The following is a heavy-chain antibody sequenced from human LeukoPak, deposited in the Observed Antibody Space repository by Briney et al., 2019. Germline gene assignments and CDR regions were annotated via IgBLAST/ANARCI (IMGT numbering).Heavy chain of an antibody. V-gene: IGHV1-69*04. CDR3: ARDRSSTSCYAVCYYYGMDV. CDR1: GGTFSSYA. Sequence: SVKVSFKASGGTFSSYAINWVRQAPGQGLEWMGRIILILGIANYAQKFQGRVTITADKSTSTAYMELSSLRSEDTAVYYCARDRSSTSCYAVCYYYGMDVWGQGTTVTVSS. J-gene: IGHJ6*02. D-gene: IGHD2-2*01. CDR2: IILILGIA.